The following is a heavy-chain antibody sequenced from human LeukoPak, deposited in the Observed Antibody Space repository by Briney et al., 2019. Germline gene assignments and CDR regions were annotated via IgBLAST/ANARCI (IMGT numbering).Heavy chain of an antibody. Sequence: SETLSLTCTVSGGSISSYYWSWIRQPPGKGLEWIGYIYTSGSTNYKPSLKSRVTISVDTSKNQFSLKLSSVTAADTAVYYCAGNIYSYYMDVWGKGTTVTVSS. J-gene: IGHJ6*03. D-gene: IGHD1-1*01. CDR3: AGNIYSYYMDV. CDR1: GGSISSYY. CDR2: IYTSGST. V-gene: IGHV4-4*09.